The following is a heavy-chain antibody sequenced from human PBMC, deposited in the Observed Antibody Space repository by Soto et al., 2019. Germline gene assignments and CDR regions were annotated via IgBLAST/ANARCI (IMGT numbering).Heavy chain of an antibody. CDR2: IFPSDSDT. CDR3: ACPSFLSASSYDGLDI. V-gene: IGHV5-51*01. D-gene: IGHD6-6*01. J-gene: IGHJ3*02. Sequence: PGESLKISCEASGYIFSNFWIGWVRQMPGKGLEWMGIIFPSDSDTRYSPSFQGQVTISADKSISTAFLLWSSLKASNTAMYYCACPSFLSASSYDGLDIWGQGTKVTVSS. CDR1: GYIFSNFW.